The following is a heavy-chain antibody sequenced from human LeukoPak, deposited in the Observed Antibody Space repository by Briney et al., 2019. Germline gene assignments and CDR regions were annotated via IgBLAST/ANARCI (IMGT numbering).Heavy chain of an antibody. CDR2: ISAYNGNT. CDR3: AREVVVVAATPGWFDP. J-gene: IGHJ5*02. CDR1: GYTFTSYG. Sequence: ASVKVSCKASGYTFTSYGISWVRQAPGQGLEWMGWISAYNGNTNYAQKPQGRVTMTTDTSTSTAYMELRSLRSDDTAVYYCAREVVVVAATPGWFDPWGQGTLVTVSS. V-gene: IGHV1-18*01. D-gene: IGHD2-15*01.